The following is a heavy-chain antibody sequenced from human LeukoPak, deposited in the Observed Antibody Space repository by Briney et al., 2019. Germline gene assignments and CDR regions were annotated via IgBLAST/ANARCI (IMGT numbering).Heavy chain of an antibody. CDR3: ARDLQARATISSHCFDP. D-gene: IGHD2-2*01. CDR2: ISAYNGDR. V-gene: IGHV1-18*01. J-gene: IGHJ5*02. CDR1: GYTVSVYG. Sequence: ASVKVSCKASGYTVSVYGITWVRQAPGQGLEWMGWISAYNGDRNYAQKVQGRVTMTADTSTSTATMELRSLRTDDTAVYYCARDLQARATISSHCFDPWGQGTLVTVSS.